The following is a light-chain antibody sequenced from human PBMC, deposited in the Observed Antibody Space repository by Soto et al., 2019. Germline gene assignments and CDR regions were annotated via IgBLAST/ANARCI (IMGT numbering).Light chain of an antibody. Sequence: DIQMTQSPSSLSASVGDRVTITCRASQSISSYLNWYQQKPGKAPKLLIYAASSLQSGVPSRFSGSGPGTDFTLTISSLQPEDFATYYCQQSYSTPPTFGHGTKLEIK. CDR3: QQSYSTPPT. CDR1: QSISSY. J-gene: IGKJ2*01. CDR2: AAS. V-gene: IGKV1-39*01.